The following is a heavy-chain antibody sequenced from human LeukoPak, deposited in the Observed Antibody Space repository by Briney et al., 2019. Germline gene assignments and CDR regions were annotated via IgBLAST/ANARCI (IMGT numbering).Heavy chain of an antibody. D-gene: IGHD1-7*01. CDR3: ARVYWNYAFET. V-gene: IGHV4-30-4*08. J-gene: IGHJ3*02. CDR2: IYYSGST. Sequence: SETLSLTCTVSGGSISSGDYYWSWVRQPPGKGREWVGYIYYSGSTYYTPSLKSRVTISVDTSKNQFSLKLSSVTAADTAVYYCARVYWNYAFETGGQGTMATVSS. CDR1: GGSISSGDYY.